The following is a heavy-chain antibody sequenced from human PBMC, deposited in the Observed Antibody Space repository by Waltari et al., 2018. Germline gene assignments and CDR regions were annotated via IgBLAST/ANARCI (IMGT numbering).Heavy chain of an antibody. CDR3: ARTGFWSGDLNWFDP. J-gene: IGHJ5*02. V-gene: IGHV4-59*01. CDR2: IDSSGNT. Sequence: QVQVQESGPGLVTPSETLSLTCTVSGDPMNNFYWSWIRQPPGKRLEWIGHIDSSGNTNYNPSLKSRGTISIDTSKNQFSLKLRSVTAADTAVYYCARTGFWSGDLNWFDPWGQGTLVTVSS. CDR1: GDPMNNFY. D-gene: IGHD3-3*01.